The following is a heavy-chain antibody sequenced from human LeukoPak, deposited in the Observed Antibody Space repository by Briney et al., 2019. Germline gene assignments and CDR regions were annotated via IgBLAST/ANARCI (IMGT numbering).Heavy chain of an antibody. Sequence: GASVKVSCKVSGYTLTGLSMHWVRQAPGKGLEWMGGFDPEDGETIYAQKFQGRVTMTEDTSTDTAYMELSSLRSEDTAVYYCAGDSGSYYAWTYWGQGTLVTVSS. D-gene: IGHD1-26*01. V-gene: IGHV1-24*01. CDR2: FDPEDGET. J-gene: IGHJ4*02. CDR1: GYTLTGLS. CDR3: AGDSGSYYAWTY.